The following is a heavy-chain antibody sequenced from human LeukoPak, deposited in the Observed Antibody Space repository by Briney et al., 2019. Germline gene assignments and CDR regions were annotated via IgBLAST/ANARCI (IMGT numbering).Heavy chain of an antibody. D-gene: IGHD1-1*01. J-gene: IGHJ6*03. CDR3: ARQYINYYYMDV. CDR2: INHSGST. CDR1: GGSFSGYY. V-gene: IGHV4-34*01. Sequence: SETLSLTCAVYGGSFSGYYWSWIRQPPGKGLEWTGEINHSGSTNYNPSLKSRVTISVDTSKNQFSLKLSSVTAADTAVYYCARQYINYYYMDVWGKGTTVTISS.